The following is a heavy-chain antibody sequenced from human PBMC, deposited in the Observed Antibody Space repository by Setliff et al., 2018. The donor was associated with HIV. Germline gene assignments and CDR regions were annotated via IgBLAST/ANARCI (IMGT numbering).Heavy chain of an antibody. CDR2: ISAYNCNT. CDR1: GYTFTSYG. CDR3: AWNPPTDITMIVVPPIGDAFDI. V-gene: IGHV1-18*01. J-gene: IGHJ3*02. Sequence: ASVKVSCKASGYTFTSYGISWVRQAPGQGLEWMGWISAYNCNTNYAQKLQGRVTMTTDTSTSTACMELRSLRSDDTAVYYCAWNPPTDITMIVVPPIGDAFDIWGQGTMVTVSS. D-gene: IGHD3-22*01.